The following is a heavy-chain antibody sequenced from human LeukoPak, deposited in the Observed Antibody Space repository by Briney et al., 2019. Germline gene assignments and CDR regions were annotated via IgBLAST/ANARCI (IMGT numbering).Heavy chain of an antibody. V-gene: IGHV3-23*01. J-gene: IGHJ4*02. CDR1: GFIVSRIVSSNY. CDR2: ITANGDQT. Sequence: GGSLRLSCAASGFIVSRIVSSNYMAWVRQAPGKGLDWVSSITANGDQTYYADSVRGRFTISRDNSRDTLYLQMNSLRAEDTALYYCATFGVIVRNNYVDYWGQGALVAVSS. CDR3: ATFGVIVRNNYVDY. D-gene: IGHD3-3*01.